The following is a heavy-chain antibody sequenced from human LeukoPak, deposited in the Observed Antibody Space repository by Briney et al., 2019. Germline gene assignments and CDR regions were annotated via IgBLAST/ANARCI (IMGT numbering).Heavy chain of an antibody. J-gene: IGHJ4*02. CDR1: GFTVSSKY. Sequence: GGSLRLSCAASGFTVSSKYMSWVRQAPGKGLEWVSVIHSGGDTYYADSVKGRFTISRDNPKNTLYLQMNSLRAEDTAVYYCAREGVSLIDYWGQGTLVTVSS. V-gene: IGHV3-66*01. CDR3: AREGVSLIDY. CDR2: IHSGGDT.